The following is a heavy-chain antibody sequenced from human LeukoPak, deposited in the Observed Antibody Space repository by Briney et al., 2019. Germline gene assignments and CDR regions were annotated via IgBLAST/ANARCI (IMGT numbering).Heavy chain of an antibody. CDR2: ISAYNGNT. J-gene: IGHJ6*02. CDR3: ARYYCSSTSCYAHYYYGMDV. D-gene: IGHD2-2*01. V-gene: IGHV1-18*01. Sequence: ASVKVSCKASGYTFTSYGISWMRQAPGQGLEWMGWISAYNGNTNYAQKLQGRVTMTTDTSTSTAYMELRSLRSDDTAVYYCARYYCSSTSCYAHYYYGMDVWGQGTTVTVSS. CDR1: GYTFTSYG.